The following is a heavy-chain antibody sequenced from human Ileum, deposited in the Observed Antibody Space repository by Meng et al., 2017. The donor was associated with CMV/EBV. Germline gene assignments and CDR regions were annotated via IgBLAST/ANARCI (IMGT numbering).Heavy chain of an antibody. V-gene: IGHV3-7*01. Sequence: SCAASGITFSSYWMSWVRQAPGKGLEWVANINEDGSQKYYVDSVKGRFTISRDNAKNSLYLQMNSLRAEDTAVYYCADPPSDFWGQGTLVTVSS. CDR3: ADPPSDF. CDR2: INEDGSQK. J-gene: IGHJ4*02. CDR1: GITFSSYW.